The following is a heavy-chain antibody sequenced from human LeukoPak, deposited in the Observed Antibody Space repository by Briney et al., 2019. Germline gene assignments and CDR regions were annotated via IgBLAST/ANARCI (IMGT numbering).Heavy chain of an antibody. CDR1: GFSFNNYA. Sequence: GGSLRLSCVDSGFSFNNYAMTWVRQAPGKGLEWVSVISGSGAITYYADSVKGRFTISRDNSKNTLYLQMNSLRTEDTALYYCAKVDSWTRFDYWGQGTLVTVSS. D-gene: IGHD6-13*01. CDR3: AKVDSWTRFDY. J-gene: IGHJ4*02. CDR2: ISGSGAIT. V-gene: IGHV3-23*01.